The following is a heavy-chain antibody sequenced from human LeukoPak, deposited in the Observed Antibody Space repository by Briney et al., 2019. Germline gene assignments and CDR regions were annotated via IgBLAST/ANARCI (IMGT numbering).Heavy chain of an antibody. D-gene: IGHD3-3*01. CDR2: INPNSGGT. CDR3: ARSNLLFGVVIIRPPDY. CDR1: GYTFTGYY. Sequence: ASVKVSCKASGYTFTGYYMHWVRQAPGQGLEWMGWINPNSGGTNYAQKFQGRVTMTRDTSISTAYMELSRLRSDDTAVYYCARSNLLFGVVIIRPPDYWGQGTLVTVSS. J-gene: IGHJ4*02. V-gene: IGHV1-2*02.